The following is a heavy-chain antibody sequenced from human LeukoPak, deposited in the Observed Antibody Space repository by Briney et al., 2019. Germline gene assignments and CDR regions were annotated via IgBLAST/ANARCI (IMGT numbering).Heavy chain of an antibody. J-gene: IGHJ4*02. D-gene: IGHD3-10*01. Sequence: PGGSLRLSCAASGFTFSIYAMSWVRQAPGKGLEWVSAISGSGGSTYYADSVKGRFTISRDNSKNTLYLQMNSLRAEDTAVYYCAKGTMVQGVISVFDYWDQGTLVTVSS. CDR2: ISGSGGST. V-gene: IGHV3-23*01. CDR1: GFTFSIYA. CDR3: AKGTMVQGVISVFDY.